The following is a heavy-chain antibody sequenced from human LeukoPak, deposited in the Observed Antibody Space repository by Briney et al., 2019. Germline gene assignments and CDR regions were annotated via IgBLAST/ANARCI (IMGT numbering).Heavy chain of an antibody. CDR2: ISSSSSYI. J-gene: IGHJ5*02. D-gene: IGHD3-3*01. Sequence: GGSLRLSCAASGFTFSSYSMNWVRQAPGKGLEWVSSISSSSSYIYYADSVKGRFTISRDNAKNSLYLQMNSLRAEDTAVYYCARDLRDDFWRGYYNWFDPWGQGTLVTVSS. CDR1: GFTFSSYS. CDR3: ARDLRDDFWRGYYNWFDP. V-gene: IGHV3-21*01.